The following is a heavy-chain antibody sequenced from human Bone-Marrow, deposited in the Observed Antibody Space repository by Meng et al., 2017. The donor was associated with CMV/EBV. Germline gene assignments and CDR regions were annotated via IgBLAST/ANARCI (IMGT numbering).Heavy chain of an antibody. CDR2: IYHSGST. CDR3: ARESSGGTHYFDY. CDR1: GYPISSGYY. V-gene: IGHV4-38-2*02. Sequence: SETLSLTCTVSGYPISSGYYWGWIRQPPGKGLEWIGSIYHSGSTYYNPSLKSRVTISVDTSKNQFSLKLSSVTAADTAVYYCARESSGGTHYFDYWGQGTLVTSPQ. J-gene: IGHJ4*02. D-gene: IGHD2-15*01.